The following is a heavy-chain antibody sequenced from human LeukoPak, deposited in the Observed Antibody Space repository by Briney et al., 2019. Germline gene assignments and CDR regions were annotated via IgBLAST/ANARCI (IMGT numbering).Heavy chain of an antibody. CDR3: ARTTDWESEADY. J-gene: IGHJ4*02. Sequence: GGSLKLSCAASGFTFSNYGMHWVRQAPGKGLEWLAFMRYDGSNTHYADSVKGRFTISRDNAKNSLYLQMNSLRAEDTAVYYCARTTDWESEADYWGQGTLATVSS. V-gene: IGHV3-30*02. CDR1: GFTFSNYG. D-gene: IGHD1-26*01. CDR2: MRYDGSNT.